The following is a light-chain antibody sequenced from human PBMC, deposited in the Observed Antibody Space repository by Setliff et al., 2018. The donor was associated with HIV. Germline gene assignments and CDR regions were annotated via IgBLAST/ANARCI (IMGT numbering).Light chain of an antibody. Sequence: QSALTQPASVSGSPGQSITISCTGSSSDIGDYESVSWYQQHPGEVPKLMIYDVTKRPSGVSNRFSASKSGNTASLTISGLQAEDEAHYYCCSYGRGDIWIFGGGTKVTV. J-gene: IGLJ2*01. CDR2: DVT. CDR1: SSDIGDYES. CDR3: CSYGRGDIWI. V-gene: IGLV2-23*02.